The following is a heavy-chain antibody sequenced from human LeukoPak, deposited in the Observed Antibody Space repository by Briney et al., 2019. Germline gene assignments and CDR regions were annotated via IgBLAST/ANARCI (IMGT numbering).Heavy chain of an antibody. CDR2: ISWNSGSI. CDR1: GFTFDDYA. D-gene: IGHD5-12*01. Sequence: GGSLSLSCAASGFTFDDYAMHWVRQAPGKGLEWVSGISWNSGSIGYADSVKGRFTISRDNAKNSLYLQMNSLRAEDTALYYCAKGMDIVATRVFDYWGQGTLVTVSS. CDR3: AKGMDIVATRVFDY. V-gene: IGHV3-9*01. J-gene: IGHJ4*02.